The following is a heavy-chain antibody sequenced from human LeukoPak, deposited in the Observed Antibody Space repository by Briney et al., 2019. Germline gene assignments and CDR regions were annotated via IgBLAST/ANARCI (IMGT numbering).Heavy chain of an antibody. J-gene: IGHJ6*02. CDR1: GFTFSSYS. CDR2: ISGGGDAT. CDR3: ARAGRFSYPLYGMDV. V-gene: IGHV3-21*04. Sequence: GGSLRLSCAASGFTFSSYSMNWVRQAPGKGLEWVSAISGGGDATKYADSVKGRFTISRDNAKNSLYLQMNSLRAEDTAVYYCARAGRFSYPLYGMDVWGQGTTVTVSS.